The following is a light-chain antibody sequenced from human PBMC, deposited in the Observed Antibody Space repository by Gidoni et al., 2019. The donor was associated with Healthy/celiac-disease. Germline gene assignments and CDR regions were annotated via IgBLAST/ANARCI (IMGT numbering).Light chain of an antibody. V-gene: IGKV3-11*01. Sequence: EIELTQSPATLSLAPGERATLSCRASQSVSSYLAWYQQKPGKAPRLRIYDASNRATGIPARFSGSGSGTGFTLTISSLEPEDCAVYYCQQRSNWPPELTFXGXTKVEIK. J-gene: IGKJ4*01. CDR1: QSVSSY. CDR2: DAS. CDR3: QQRSNWPPELT.